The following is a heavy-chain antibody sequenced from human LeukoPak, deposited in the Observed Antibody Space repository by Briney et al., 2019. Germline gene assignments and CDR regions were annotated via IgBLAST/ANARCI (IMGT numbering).Heavy chain of an antibody. CDR1: GYTITGYY. J-gene: IGHJ4*02. D-gene: IGHD3-22*01. CDR2: INPNTGDT. V-gene: IGHV1-2*06. CDR3: ARDQGDDTVSYFDY. Sequence: AASVKVSCTASGYTITGYYMHWVRQAPGQGLEWMGRINPNTGDTNSARKFQGRVTMTRDTSISTVYMELSRLRSDDTAVYYCARDQGDDTVSYFDYWGQGTLVTVSS.